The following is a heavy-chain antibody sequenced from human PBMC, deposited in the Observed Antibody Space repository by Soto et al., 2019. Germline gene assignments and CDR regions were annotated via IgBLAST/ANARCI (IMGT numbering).Heavy chain of an antibody. V-gene: IGHV1-18*01. CDR3: ARDWVGDLAY. CDR2: ISGYNGDT. J-gene: IGHJ4*02. CDR1: GYTFTSYG. Sequence: QVQLVQSGGEVKQPGASVKVSCKTSGYTFTSYGISWVRQAPGQGLEWMGWISGYNGDTKYVQKFQGRVTLTTDTSTNTAYMEVRSLRSDDSAVYSCARDWVGDLAYWGQGTLVTVSS. D-gene: IGHD4-17*01.